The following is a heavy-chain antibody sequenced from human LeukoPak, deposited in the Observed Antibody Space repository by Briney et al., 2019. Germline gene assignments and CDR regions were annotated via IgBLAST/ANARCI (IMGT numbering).Heavy chain of an antibody. D-gene: IGHD3-22*01. Sequence: PGGSLRLSCAASGFTFDDYAMHWARQAPGKGLEWVSGISWNSGSIGYADSVKGRFTISRDNAKNSLYLQMNSLRAEDTALYYCAKDKVWDYYDSSGYYDYWGQGTLVTVSS. J-gene: IGHJ4*02. CDR2: ISWNSGSI. V-gene: IGHV3-9*01. CDR1: GFTFDDYA. CDR3: AKDKVWDYYDSSGYYDY.